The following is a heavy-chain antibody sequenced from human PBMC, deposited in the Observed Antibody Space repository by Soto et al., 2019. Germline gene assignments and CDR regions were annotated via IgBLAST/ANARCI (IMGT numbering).Heavy chain of an antibody. CDR2: ISGSGGST. V-gene: IGHV3-23*01. J-gene: IGHJ6*02. CDR1: GFTFSSYA. CDR3: AKDSVVVAPLPYYGMDV. Sequence: PGGSLRLSCAASGFTFSSYAMSWVRQAPGKGLEWVSAISGSGGSTYYADSVKGRFTISRVNSKNTLYLQMNSLRAEDTAVYYCAKDSVVVAPLPYYGMDVWGQGTTVTVSS. D-gene: IGHD2-15*01.